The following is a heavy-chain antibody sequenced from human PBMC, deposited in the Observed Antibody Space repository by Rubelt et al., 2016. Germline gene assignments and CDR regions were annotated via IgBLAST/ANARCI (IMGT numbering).Heavy chain of an antibody. J-gene: IGHJ4*02. CDR1: GFTFNNYG. V-gene: IGHV3-48*02. CDR2: ISGSGTTI. D-gene: IGHD3/OR15-3a*01. CDR3: ARDLNWAFDY. Sequence: VQLVESGGGVVQPGGSLRLSCEASGFTFNNYGMHWVRQAPGTGLEWISYISGSGTTIYYADSVKGRLTISRDNAKNSLDLQMNSLRDEDTAVYYCARDLNWAFDYWGQGTQVTVSS.